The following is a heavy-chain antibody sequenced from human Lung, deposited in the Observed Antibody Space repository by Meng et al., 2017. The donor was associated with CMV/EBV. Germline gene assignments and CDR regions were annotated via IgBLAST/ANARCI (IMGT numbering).Heavy chain of an antibody. CDR2: ISGSTPDK. CDR3: ARGSVGYYGMDV. V-gene: IGHV3-21*01. D-gene: IGHD6-19*01. CDR1: GFIFNNHA. J-gene: IGHJ6*02. Sequence: GESXKISCAASGFIFNNHAMNWVRQAPGKGLEWVSAISGSTPDKWYADSVRGRFTISRDNAKNSLYLEMSSLRAEEMAAYFCARGSVGYYGMDVWGQGTTVTVSS.